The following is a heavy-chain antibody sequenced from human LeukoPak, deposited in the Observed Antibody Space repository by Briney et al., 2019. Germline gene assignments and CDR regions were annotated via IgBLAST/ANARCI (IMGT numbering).Heavy chain of an antibody. V-gene: IGHV4-59*01. D-gene: IGHD5-12*01. CDR3: ARAYSGYEPFDY. CDR1: GGSISSYY. CDR2: IYYSGSN. Sequence: PSETLSLTCTVSGGSISSYYWSWVRQPPGKGLEWIGYIYYSGSNNYNPSLKSRVTISVDTSKNQFSLKLSSVTAADTAVYYCARAYSGYEPFDYWGQGTLVTVSS. J-gene: IGHJ4*02.